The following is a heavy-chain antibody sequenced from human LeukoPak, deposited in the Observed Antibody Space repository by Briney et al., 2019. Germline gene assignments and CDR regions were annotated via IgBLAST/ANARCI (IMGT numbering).Heavy chain of an antibody. CDR1: GFTFSSYA. V-gene: IGHV3-23*01. D-gene: IGHD3-9*01. CDR3: AKDSYDILTGYYHY. J-gene: IGHJ4*02. CDR2: ITGSGDTT. Sequence: RTGGSLRLSCAASGFTFSSYAMSWVRQAPGKGLEWVSAITGSGDTTYYADSVKGRITISRDNSKNTLYLQMNSLGAEDTAVYYCAKDSYDILTGYYHYWGQGTLVTVSS.